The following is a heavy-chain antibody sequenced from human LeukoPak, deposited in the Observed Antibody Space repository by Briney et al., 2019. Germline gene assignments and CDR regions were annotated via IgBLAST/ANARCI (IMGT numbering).Heavy chain of an antibody. CDR3: ATAVSGKPNYYYYGMDV. D-gene: IGHD3-10*01. CDR2: FDPEDGET. CDR1: GYTLTELS. Sequence: ASVKVSCKVSGYTLTELSMHWVRQAPGKGLEWVGGFDPEDGETIYAQKFQGRVTMTEDTSTDTAYMELSSLRSEDTAVYYCATAVSGKPNYYYYGMDVWGQGTTVTVSS. J-gene: IGHJ6*02. V-gene: IGHV1-24*01.